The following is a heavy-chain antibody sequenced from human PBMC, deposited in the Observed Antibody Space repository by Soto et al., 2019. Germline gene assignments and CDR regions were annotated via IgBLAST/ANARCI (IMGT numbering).Heavy chain of an antibody. V-gene: IGHV1-69*06. CDR2: IIPIFGSI. D-gene: IGHD1-26*01. Sequence: QGQLVQSGAEVKKPGSSVKVSCKASGGTLSTYGITWVRQASGQGLEWMGGIIPIFGSINFAQKFQGRLTITPDKSTSTVYMELSSLTSEDTAVYYCASREGLGAFDVWGQGTMVTVSS. J-gene: IGHJ3*01. CDR1: GGTLSTYG. CDR3: ASREGLGAFDV.